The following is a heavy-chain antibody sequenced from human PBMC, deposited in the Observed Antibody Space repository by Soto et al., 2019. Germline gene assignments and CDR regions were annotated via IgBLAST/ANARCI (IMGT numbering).Heavy chain of an antibody. Sequence: ASVKVSYKASGGAFSSYAINWVRQAPGQGLEWMGWINPSDGNRNFAQKFEDRVTMTTATSTNTVFLELRSLKSDDTAIYYCARDRLRGYDSSGFYSWGQGTMVTVSS. V-gene: IGHV1-18*01. CDR1: GGAFSSYA. D-gene: IGHD3-22*01. CDR2: INPSDGNR. CDR3: ARDRLRGYDSSGFYS. J-gene: IGHJ4*02.